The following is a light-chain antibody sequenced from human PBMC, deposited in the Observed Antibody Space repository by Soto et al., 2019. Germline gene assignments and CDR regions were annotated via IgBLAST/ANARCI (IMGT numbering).Light chain of an antibody. J-gene: IGKJ2*01. Sequence: EILMTQSPATLSVSPGERATLSCRASQSVSSSVAWFQQRPGRAPRLLITSASIRATGVPDRFSGRQSGTEFTLTINSLQSEDLAIDYCQQYDAWPFTFGQGTKLEIK. CDR1: QSVSSS. CDR2: SAS. CDR3: QQYDAWPFT. V-gene: IGKV3D-15*01.